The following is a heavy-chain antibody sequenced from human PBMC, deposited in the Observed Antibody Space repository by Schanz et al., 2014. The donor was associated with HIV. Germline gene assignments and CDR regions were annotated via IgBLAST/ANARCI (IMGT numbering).Heavy chain of an antibody. CDR1: GVTASSEG. Sequence: EVQLVESGGGLVQPGRSRRLEGAASGVTASSEGMTWVRQAPGKGLEWVSGISISGDVTYYSDSVKGRFTISRDNSKNTVYLQMNSLRAEDTAVYYCANEALPSPDWGQGTLVTVSS. J-gene: IGHJ4*02. V-gene: IGHV3-23*04. CDR2: ISISGDVT. CDR3: ANEALPSPD.